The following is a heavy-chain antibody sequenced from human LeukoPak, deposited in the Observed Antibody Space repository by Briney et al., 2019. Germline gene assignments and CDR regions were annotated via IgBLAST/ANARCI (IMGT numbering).Heavy chain of an antibody. CDR1: GFTFSSYS. J-gene: IGHJ5*02. CDR2: ISSSSSYI. Sequence: GGSLRLSCAASGFTFSSYSMNWVRQAPGKGLEWVSSISSSSSYIYYADSVKGRFTISRDNAKNSLYLQMNSLRAEDTAVYYCARDRVGIAVAGTAKTTTDWFDPWGQGTLVTVSS. CDR3: ARDRVGIAVAGTAKTTTDWFDP. D-gene: IGHD6-19*01. V-gene: IGHV3-21*01.